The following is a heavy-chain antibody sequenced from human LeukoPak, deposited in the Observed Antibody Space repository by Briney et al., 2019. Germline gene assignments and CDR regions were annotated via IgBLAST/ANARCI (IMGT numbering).Heavy chain of an antibody. D-gene: IGHD2-21*02. J-gene: IGHJ6*02. CDR1: GFTFSSYW. CDR3: ARDTATGLDV. Sequence: PGGSLRLSCAASGFTFSSYWMHWVRQAPGKGLVWVSRINSDGTTTNYADSVKGRFTISRDNAKNSLYLQMSSLRVEDTAIYFCARDTATGLDVWGQGTTVTVSS. V-gene: IGHV3-74*01. CDR2: INSDGTTT.